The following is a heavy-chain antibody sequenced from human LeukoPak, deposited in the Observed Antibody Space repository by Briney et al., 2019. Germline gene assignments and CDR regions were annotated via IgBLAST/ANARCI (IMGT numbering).Heavy chain of an antibody. V-gene: IGHV1-2*02. D-gene: IGHD3-22*01. CDR3: ARVSHYYDSSGSMYYFDY. Sequence: ASVKVSCKASGYTFTGYYMHWVRQAPGQGLEWMGWINPNSGGTNYAQKFQGRVTMTRDTSISTAYMELSRLRSDDTAVYYCARVSHYYDSSGSMYYFDYWGQGTLVTVSS. J-gene: IGHJ4*02. CDR2: INPNSGGT. CDR1: GYTFTGYY.